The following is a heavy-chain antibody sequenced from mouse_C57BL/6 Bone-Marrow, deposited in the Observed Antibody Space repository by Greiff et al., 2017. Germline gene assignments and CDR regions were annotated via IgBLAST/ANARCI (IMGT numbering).Heavy chain of an antibody. CDR1: EYEFPSHD. CDR2: INSDGGST. D-gene: IGHD2-5*01. V-gene: IGHV5-2*01. J-gene: IGHJ2*01. CDR3: ARPPYYSNYVHFDY. Sequence: EVKVVESGGGLVQPGESLKLSCESNEYEFPSHDMSWVRKTPEKRLELVAAINSDGGSTYYPDTMERRFIISRDNTKKTLYLQMSSLRSEDTALYYCARPPYYSNYVHFDYWGQGTTLTVSS.